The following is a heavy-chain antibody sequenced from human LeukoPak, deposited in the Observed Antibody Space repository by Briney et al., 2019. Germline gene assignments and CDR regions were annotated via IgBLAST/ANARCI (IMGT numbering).Heavy chain of an antibody. V-gene: IGHV4-59*12. CDR2: FYYSGST. CDR1: GGSISSYY. J-gene: IGHJ4*02. D-gene: IGHD1-1*01. Sequence: SETLSLTCTVSGGSISSYYWSWIRQPPGKGLEWIGTFYYSGSTDYNPSLKSRVTISVDTSKNQLSLKLTSVTAADTAIYYCARDRGTWNDDGFDYWGQGTLVTVSS. CDR3: ARDRGTWNDDGFDY.